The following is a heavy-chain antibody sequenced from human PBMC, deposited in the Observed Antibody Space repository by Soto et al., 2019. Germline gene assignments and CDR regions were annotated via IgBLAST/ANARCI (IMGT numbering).Heavy chain of an antibody. CDR3: AKDIVAENGNYAMDV. Sequence: GGSLRLSCAASGFTFRSYGMHWVRQAPGKGLEWVAVISYDGSNKYYADSVKGRFTISRDNSKNTLYLQMSSLRAEDTAVYYCAKDIVAENGNYAMDVWGKGTRVTVS. J-gene: IGHJ6*04. V-gene: IGHV3-30*18. CDR1: GFTFRSYG. CDR2: ISYDGSNK. D-gene: IGHD2-21*01.